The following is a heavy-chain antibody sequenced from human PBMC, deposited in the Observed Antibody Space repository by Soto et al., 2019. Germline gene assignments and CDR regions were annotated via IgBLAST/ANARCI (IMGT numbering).Heavy chain of an antibody. CDR2: ISTTSTYI. CDR1: GFTFSGDS. CDR3: TRDYVMDV. V-gene: IGHV3-21*02. Sequence: EVQLVESGGGLVKPGGSLRLSCAASGFTFSGDSMNWVRQAPGKGLEWVSSISTTSTYIYYADSVKGRFTISRDNANNSLHLQMNSLRAEVTAVYYCTRDYVMDVWGQGTTVTVSS. J-gene: IGHJ6*02.